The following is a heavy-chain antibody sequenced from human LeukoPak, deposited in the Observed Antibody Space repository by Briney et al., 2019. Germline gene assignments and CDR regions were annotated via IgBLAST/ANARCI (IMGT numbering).Heavy chain of an antibody. V-gene: IGHV3-21*04. J-gene: IGHJ4*02. CDR1: GFTFSSYS. D-gene: IGHD1-26*01. CDR2: ISSSSSYI. CDR3: AKTPIVGATKGGLDY. Sequence: GGSLRLSCAASGFTFSSYSMNWVRQAPGKGLEWVSSISSSSSYIYYADSVKGRFTISRDNSKNTLYLQMNSLRAEDTAVYYCAKTPIVGATKGGLDYWGQGTLVTVSS.